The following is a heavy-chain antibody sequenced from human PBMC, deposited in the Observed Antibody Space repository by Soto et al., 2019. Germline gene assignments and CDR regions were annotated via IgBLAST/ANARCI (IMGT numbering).Heavy chain of an antibody. CDR2: LTGSGGTT. Sequence: EVQLLESGGGLVQPGGSLRLSCAASGFTFSSYAMSWVRQAPGKGLEWVSALTGSGGTTYYADSVKGRFTISRDNSKNTVYLQMNSLIAEDTAVYYCAKGGDEVVATHKDAFDVWGHGTMVTVSS. V-gene: IGHV3-23*01. J-gene: IGHJ3*01. CDR1: GFTFSSYA. D-gene: IGHD2-15*01. CDR3: AKGGDEVVATHKDAFDV.